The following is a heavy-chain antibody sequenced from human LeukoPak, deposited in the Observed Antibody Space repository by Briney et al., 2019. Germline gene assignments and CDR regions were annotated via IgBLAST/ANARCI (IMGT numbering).Heavy chain of an antibody. V-gene: IGHV4-34*01. D-gene: IGHD6-19*01. CDR1: GGSFSGYY. Sequence: SETLSLTCAVYGGSFSGYYWSWIRQPPGKGLEWIGEINHSGSTNYNPSLKSRVTISVDTSENQFSLKLSSVTAADTAAYYCARLHLVSSDWHPMADSWGQGTLVTVSS. CDR3: ARLHLVSSDWHPMADS. J-gene: IGHJ4*02. CDR2: INHSGST.